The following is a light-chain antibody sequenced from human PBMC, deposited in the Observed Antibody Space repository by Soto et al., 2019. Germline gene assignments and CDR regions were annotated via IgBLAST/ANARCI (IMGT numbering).Light chain of an antibody. CDR1: QSVTSN. V-gene: IGKV3-15*01. Sequence: EIVMTQSPAILSVSPGERATLSCRASQSVTSNLAWYQRKPGQAPRLLIYGASTRATGVPARFSGSGSGSEFTLTISSLQSEDFALYYCQQYNNWPPYTFGQGTKLEIK. CDR2: GAS. J-gene: IGKJ2*01. CDR3: QQYNNWPPYT.